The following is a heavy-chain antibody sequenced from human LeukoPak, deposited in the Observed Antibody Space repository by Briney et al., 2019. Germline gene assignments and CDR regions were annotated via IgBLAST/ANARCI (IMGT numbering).Heavy chain of an antibody. Sequence: TSETLPLTCTVSGGSISSSSYYWGWIRQAPGKGLEWVSSISSGSDHIYYADSVKGRFTISRDNAKNSLYLQMDSLRAEDTAVFFCARNDYSSSSGYDYWGQGTLVTVSS. CDR3: ARNDYSSSSGYDY. V-gene: IGHV3-21*01. CDR1: GGSISSSS. D-gene: IGHD6-6*01. J-gene: IGHJ4*02. CDR2: ISSGSDHI.